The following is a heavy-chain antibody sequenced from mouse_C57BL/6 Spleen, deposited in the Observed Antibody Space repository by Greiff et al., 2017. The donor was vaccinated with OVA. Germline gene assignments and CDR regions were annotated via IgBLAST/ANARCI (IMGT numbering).Heavy chain of an antibody. D-gene: IGHD1-1*01. Sequence: QVQLQQPGAELVKPGASVKMSCKASGYTFTSYWITWVKQRPGPGLEWIGDIYPGSGSTNYNEKFKSKATLTVDTSSSTAYMQLSSLTSEDSAVYYCAKFKLYYGSSYEDAMDYWGQGTSVTVSS. CDR3: AKFKLYYGSSYEDAMDY. CDR1: GYTFTSYW. CDR2: IYPGSGST. V-gene: IGHV1-55*01. J-gene: IGHJ4*01.